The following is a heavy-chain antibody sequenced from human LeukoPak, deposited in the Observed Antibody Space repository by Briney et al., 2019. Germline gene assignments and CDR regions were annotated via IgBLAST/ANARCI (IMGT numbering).Heavy chain of an antibody. CDR2: IYTSGST. V-gene: IGHV4-4*07. Sequence: SETLSLTCTVSGGSISSYYWSWIRQPAGKGLEWIGRIYTSGSTNYNPSLKSRLSMSVDTSKNQFSLKLTSVTAADTAVYYCARNSTRGFDPWGQGTLVTVSS. J-gene: IGHJ5*02. CDR3: ARNSTRGFDP. D-gene: IGHD5/OR15-5a*01. CDR1: GGSISSYY.